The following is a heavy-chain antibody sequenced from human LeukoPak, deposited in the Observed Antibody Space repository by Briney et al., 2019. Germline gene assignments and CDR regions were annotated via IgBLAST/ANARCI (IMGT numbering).Heavy chain of an antibody. CDR3: ARDAYYDFWSGYYTLQYYFDY. CDR1: GFTFSSYA. D-gene: IGHD3-3*01. J-gene: IGHJ4*02. Sequence: GGSLRLSCAASGFTFSSYAMHWVRQAPGKGLEWVAVISYDGSNKYYADSVKGRFTISRDNSKNTLYLQMNSLRAEDTAVYYCARDAYYDFWSGYYTLQYYFDYWGQGTLVTVSS. CDR2: ISYDGSNK. V-gene: IGHV3-30-3*01.